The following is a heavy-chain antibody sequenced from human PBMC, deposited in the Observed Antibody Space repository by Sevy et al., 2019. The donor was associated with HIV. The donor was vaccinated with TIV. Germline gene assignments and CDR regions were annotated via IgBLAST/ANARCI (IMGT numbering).Heavy chain of an antibody. CDR3: TRELLDYGDYLMDRSDY. CDR1: EFTFGDYA. D-gene: IGHD4-17*01. CDR2: IRSKAYGGTT. V-gene: IGHV3-49*03. J-gene: IGHJ4*02. Sequence: GGSLRLSCTASEFTFGDYAMSWFRQAPGKGLEWVGFIRSKAYGGTTEYAASVKGRFTISRDDSKSIAYLQMNSLKTEDTAVYYCTRELLDYGDYLMDRSDYWGQGTLVTVSS.